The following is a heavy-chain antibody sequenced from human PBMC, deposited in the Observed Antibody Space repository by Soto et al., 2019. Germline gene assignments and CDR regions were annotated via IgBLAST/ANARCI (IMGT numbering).Heavy chain of an antibody. Sequence: GGSLRLSCAISGFSVTSNYLSWVRQAPGKGLEWVSVHYSGGSTYYADSVQGRFTISRDKSNNTLYLQMRRVRAEDTAVYFCARHRHPRGTVGATSPLDPWGQGTQVTVSS. D-gene: IGHD1-26*01. J-gene: IGHJ5*02. CDR2: HYSGGST. V-gene: IGHV3-53*01. CDR3: ARHRHPRGTVGATSPLDP. CDR1: GFSVTSNY.